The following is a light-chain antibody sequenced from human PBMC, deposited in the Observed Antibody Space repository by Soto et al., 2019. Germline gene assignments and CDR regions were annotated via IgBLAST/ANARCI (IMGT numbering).Light chain of an antibody. CDR1: QRISSY. V-gene: IGKV1-39*01. J-gene: IGKJ1*01. CDR2: AAS. CDR3: QQSSSTPWT. Sequence: DIQMTKSPSSLSASVGDRVTITCRARQRISSYLNWYQQKPGKAPKLLIYAASRLQSGVPSRFSGSGSGTDFTLTISSLQPEDFATYYCQQSSSTPWTSGQGTKGDIK.